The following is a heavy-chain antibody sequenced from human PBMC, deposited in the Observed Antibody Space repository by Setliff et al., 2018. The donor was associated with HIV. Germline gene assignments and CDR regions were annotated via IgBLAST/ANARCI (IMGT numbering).Heavy chain of an antibody. CDR3: VGLRYYAVGAWHGGGY. CDR2: SRSKANSYST. Sequence: GGSLRLSCVASGFIFSDRYMDWVRQAPGKGLEWIGRSRSKANSYSTEYAASVKGRFTISRDASKSSMYLQMNSLKSEDTAVYYCVGLRYYAVGAWHGGGYWGQGSLVTVSS. V-gene: IGHV3-72*01. J-gene: IGHJ4*02. CDR1: GFIFSDRY. D-gene: IGHD2-8*02.